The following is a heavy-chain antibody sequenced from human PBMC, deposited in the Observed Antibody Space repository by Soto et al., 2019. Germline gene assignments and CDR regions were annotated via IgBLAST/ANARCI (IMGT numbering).Heavy chain of an antibody. Sequence: PSETLSLTCAVYGVSFSGYDWTWIRQPPGTGLEWIGEINHSGSTNYNPSLKSRVTISVDTSKNQFSLKLTSVTAADTAVYYCARDKITGLFAYWGQGTLVTVS. CDR2: INHSGST. CDR3: ARDKITGLFAY. D-gene: IGHD2-8*02. J-gene: IGHJ4*02. V-gene: IGHV4-34*01. CDR1: GVSFSGYD.